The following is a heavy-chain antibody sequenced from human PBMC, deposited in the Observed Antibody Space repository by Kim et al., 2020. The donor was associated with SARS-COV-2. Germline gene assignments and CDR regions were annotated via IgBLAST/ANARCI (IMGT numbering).Heavy chain of an antibody. V-gene: IGHV5-51*01. J-gene: IGHJ4*02. Sequence: GESLKISCKGSGYSFTSYWIAWVRQMPGKGLEWVGIIFPGDSDTRYSPSFQGRVTISADKSISAAYLQWSSLKASDTAMYYCARHRPFYYGGGDYYREFDSWGQGTLVTVSS. CDR3: ARHRPFYYGGGDYYREFDS. CDR2: IFPGDSDT. CDR1: GYSFTSYW. D-gene: IGHD3-22*01.